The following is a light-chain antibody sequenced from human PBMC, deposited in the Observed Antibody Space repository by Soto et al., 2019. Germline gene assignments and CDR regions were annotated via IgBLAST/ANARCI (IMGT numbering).Light chain of an antibody. CDR3: SSYAGSNNKV. Sequence: QSALTQPPSASGSPGQSVTISCTGTSSDVGGYNYVSWYQQHPGKAPKLMIYEVSKRPSGVPDRFSGSKSGNTASLTVSGLQAEYEAYYYCSSYAGSNNKVFGNGTKFTV. CDR1: SSDVGGYNY. J-gene: IGLJ1*01. V-gene: IGLV2-8*01. CDR2: EVS.